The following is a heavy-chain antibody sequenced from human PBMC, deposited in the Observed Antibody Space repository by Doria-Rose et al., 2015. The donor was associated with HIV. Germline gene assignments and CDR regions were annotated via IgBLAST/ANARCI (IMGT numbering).Heavy chain of an antibody. J-gene: IGHJ4*02. CDR2: IFSDDER. Sequence: ESGPVLVKPTETLTLTCTVSGVSLSSPGMGVSWIRQPPGKALEWLANIFSDDERSYKTSLKSRLTISRCTSKGQVVLTMTDMDPVDTATYYCARIKSSRWYHKYYFDFWGQGTLVIGSA. CDR1: GVSLSSPGMG. D-gene: IGHD6-13*01. CDR3: ARIKSSRWYHKYYFDF. V-gene: IGHV2-26*01.